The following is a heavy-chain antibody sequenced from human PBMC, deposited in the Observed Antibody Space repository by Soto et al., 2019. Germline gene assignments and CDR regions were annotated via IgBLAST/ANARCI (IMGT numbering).Heavy chain of an antibody. V-gene: IGHV3-23*01. D-gene: IGHD6-13*01. Sequence: GSLRLSCAASGFTFSSYAMSWVRQAPGKGLEWVSAISGSSGCTYYADALRGRFTISRDNAKNSLHLQMNSLRAEDTAVYYCTRDASRDSSARGWFDPWGPGTLVTVSS. CDR3: TRDASRDSSARGWFDP. CDR2: ISGSSGCT. J-gene: IGHJ5*02. CDR1: GFTFSSYA.